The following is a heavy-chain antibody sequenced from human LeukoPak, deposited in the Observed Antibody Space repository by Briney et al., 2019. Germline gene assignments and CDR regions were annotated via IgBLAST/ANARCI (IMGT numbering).Heavy chain of an antibody. CDR1: GFTFDDYG. V-gene: IGHV3-20*04. Sequence: GGSLRLSCAASGFTFDDYGMSWVRQAPGKGLEWFSGINWNGGSTGYADSVKGRFTISRDNAKNSLYLQMNSLRAEDTALYYCARVLGIAVAGTIDYWGQGTLVTVSS. D-gene: IGHD6-19*01. J-gene: IGHJ4*02. CDR3: ARVLGIAVAGTIDY. CDR2: INWNGGST.